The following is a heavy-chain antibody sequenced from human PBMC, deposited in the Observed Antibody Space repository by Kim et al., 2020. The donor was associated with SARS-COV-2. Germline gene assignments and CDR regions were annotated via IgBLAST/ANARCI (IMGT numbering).Heavy chain of an antibody. Sequence: GPTLVNPTQTLTLTCTFSGFSLSTSGVGVGWIRQPPGKALEWLALIYGDDDKHFSPSLKSRLTITKDTSKNQMVLTMTNMDPVDTATYYCAHTSGLPAACLFDSWGQGTLVTVSS. J-gene: IGHJ4*02. D-gene: IGHD6-13*01. CDR3: AHTSGLPAACLFDS. V-gene: IGHV2-5*02. CDR2: IYGDDDK. CDR1: GFSLSTSGVG.